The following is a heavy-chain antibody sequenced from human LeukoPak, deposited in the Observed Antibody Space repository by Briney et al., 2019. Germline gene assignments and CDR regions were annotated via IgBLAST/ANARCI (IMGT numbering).Heavy chain of an antibody. Sequence: PGGSLRFSCAASGFTFSSYDMHWVRQATGKGLEWVSAIGTAGDTYYPGSVKGRFTISRENAKNSLYLQMNSLRAEDTAVYYCARDGAFGGSGSYGYYYYGMDVWGQGTTVTVSS. CDR3: ARDGAFGGSGSYGYYYYGMDV. CDR2: IGTAGDT. D-gene: IGHD3-10*01. J-gene: IGHJ6*02. CDR1: GFTFSSYD. V-gene: IGHV3-13*01.